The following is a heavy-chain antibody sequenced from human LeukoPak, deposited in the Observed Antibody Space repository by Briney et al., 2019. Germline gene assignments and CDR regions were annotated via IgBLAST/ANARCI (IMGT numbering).Heavy chain of an antibody. J-gene: IGHJ4*02. CDR2: IWYDGSNK. V-gene: IGHV3-33*01. CDR1: GFTFSGYG. D-gene: IGHD6-13*01. Sequence: GRSLRLSCAASGFTFSGYGMHWVRQAPGKGLEWAAVIWYDGSNKYYADSVKGRFTISRDNSKNTLYLQMNSLRAEDTAVYYCARDLNSIAAAEDYWGQGTLVTVSS. CDR3: ARDLNSIAAAEDY.